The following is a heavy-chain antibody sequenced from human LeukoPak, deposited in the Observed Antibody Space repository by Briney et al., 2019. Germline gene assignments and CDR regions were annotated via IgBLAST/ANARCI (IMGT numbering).Heavy chain of an antibody. CDR3: ARVGSGTYYYFDY. CDR1: GGSISSYY. CDR2: IYYSGST. D-gene: IGHD1-26*01. V-gene: IGHV4-59*12. J-gene: IGHJ4*02. Sequence: SETLSLTCTVSGGSISSYYWSWIRQPPGKGLEWIGYIYYSGSTNYNPSLKSRVTISVDTSKNQFSLKLSSVTAADTAVYYCARVGSGTYYYFDYWDQGTLVTVSS.